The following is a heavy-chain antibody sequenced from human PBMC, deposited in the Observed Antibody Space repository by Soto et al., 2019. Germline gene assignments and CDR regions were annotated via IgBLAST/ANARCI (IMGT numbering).Heavy chain of an antibody. CDR2: ISGSGTST. D-gene: IGHD2-15*01. V-gene: IGHV3-23*01. Sequence: EVQLLESGGGLVQPGESLRLSCAASGFTFSSYAMSWVRQAPGKGLEWVSAISGSGTSTYYTDSVKGRFTISRDNSRNTLYLQMNSLRADDTAVYYCAKSHAARFYFDYWGQGTLVTVSS. CDR3: AKSHAARFYFDY. J-gene: IGHJ4*02. CDR1: GFTFSSYA.